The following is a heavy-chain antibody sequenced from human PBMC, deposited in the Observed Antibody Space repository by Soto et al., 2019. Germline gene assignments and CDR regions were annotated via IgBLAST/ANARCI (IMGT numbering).Heavy chain of an antibody. CDR1: GFTFSSYA. V-gene: IGHV3-23*01. D-gene: IGHD6-13*01. J-gene: IGHJ5*02. CDR3: ANLLAAAGRGMRGFDP. Sequence: EVQLLESGGGLVQPGGSLRLSCAASGFTFSSYAMSWVRQAPGKGLEWVSAISGSGGSTYYADSVKGRFTISRDNSKNTLYLQMNSLRAEDTAVYYCANLLAAAGRGMRGFDPWGQGTLVTVSS. CDR2: ISGSGGST.